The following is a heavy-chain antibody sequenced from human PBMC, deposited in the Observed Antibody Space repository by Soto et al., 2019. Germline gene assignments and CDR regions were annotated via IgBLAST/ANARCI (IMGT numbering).Heavy chain of an antibody. D-gene: IGHD3-16*02. CDR3: ARGIWGSHRYYFDN. CDR2: INAGDGNT. V-gene: IGHV1-3*01. CDR1: GYTFKDYA. J-gene: IGHJ4*02. Sequence: QVHLVQSGAEVEKPGASVKVSCKASGYTFKDYAMQWVRQAPGQRPEWMGWINAGDGNTRYSQEFQGRVNFTRDPSASTVYMELSSLRSEDTAVYYCARGIWGSHRYYFDNWGQGTLVTVSS.